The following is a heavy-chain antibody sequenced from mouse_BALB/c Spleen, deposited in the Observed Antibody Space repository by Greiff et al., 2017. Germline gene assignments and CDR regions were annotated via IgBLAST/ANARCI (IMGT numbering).Heavy chain of an antibody. CDR2: IWAGGST. CDR3: AREADYGSSPWFAY. D-gene: IGHD1-1*01. CDR1: GFSLTSYG. J-gene: IGHJ3*01. Sequence: QVHVKQSGPGLVAPSQSLSITCTVSGFSLTSYGVHWVRQPPGKGLEWLGVIWAGGSTNYNSALMSRLSISKYNSKSQVFLKMNSLQTDDTAMYYCAREADYGSSPWFAYWGQGTLVTVSA. V-gene: IGHV2-9*02.